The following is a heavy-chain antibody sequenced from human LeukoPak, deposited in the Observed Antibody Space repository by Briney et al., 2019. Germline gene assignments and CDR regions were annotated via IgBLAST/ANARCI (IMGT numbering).Heavy chain of an antibody. CDR3: ASLARRVYVGYYFDY. CDR2: IYPGDSDT. D-gene: IGHD2-8*01. Sequence: GESLKISCKGSGYSFTSYWIGWVRQMPGKGLEWMGIIYPGDSDTRYSPSFQGQVTMSADKSITTAHLQWSSLKASDTAMYYCASLARRVYVGYYFDYWGQGTLVTVSS. CDR1: GYSFTSYW. V-gene: IGHV5-51*01. J-gene: IGHJ4*02.